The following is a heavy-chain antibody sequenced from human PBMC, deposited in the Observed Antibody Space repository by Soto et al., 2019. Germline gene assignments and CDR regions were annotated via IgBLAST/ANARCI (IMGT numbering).Heavy chain of an antibody. CDR3: AKEVSLGSTVDLGY. Sequence: GGSLRLSCAASGFTFSIFAMSWVRQSPGKGLEWVSTISGSGGSTYYADAVKGRFSISRDNSMGTLYLQMKSLRVEDTAIYYCAKEVSLGSTVDLGYWGQGTLVTV. D-gene: IGHD7-27*01. CDR1: GFTFSIFA. V-gene: IGHV3-23*01. J-gene: IGHJ4*02. CDR2: ISGSGGST.